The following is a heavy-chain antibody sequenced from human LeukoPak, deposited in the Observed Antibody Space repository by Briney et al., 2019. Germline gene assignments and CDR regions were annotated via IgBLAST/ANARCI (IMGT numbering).Heavy chain of an antibody. CDR1: GSTFTSYD. CDR3: ARGYCSSTSCYFGYWFDP. D-gene: IGHD2-2*01. Sequence: ASVKVSCKASGSTFTSYDINWVRQATGQGLEWMGWMNPNSGNTGYAQKFQGRVTMTRNTSISTAYMELSSLRSEDTAVYYCARGYCSSTSCYFGYWFDPWGQGTLVTVSS. CDR2: MNPNSGNT. J-gene: IGHJ5*02. V-gene: IGHV1-8*01.